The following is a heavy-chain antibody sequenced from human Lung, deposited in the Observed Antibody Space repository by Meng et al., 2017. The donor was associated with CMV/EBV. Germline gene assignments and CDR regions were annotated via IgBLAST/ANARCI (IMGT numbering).Heavy chain of an antibody. CDR3: ARDSPSLYSSSPGIDF. D-gene: IGHD6-19*01. CDR1: GYTFTSYG. V-gene: IGHV1-18*01. CDR2: ISVYTDNT. Sequence: SXXVSXKTSGYTFTSYGISWVRQAPGQGLEWMGWISVYTDNTSSAQKYQGRLTMTTDTSTSTAYMEVRSLRSDDTAVYYCARDSPSLYSSSPGIDFWGQGTLVTVSS. J-gene: IGHJ4*01.